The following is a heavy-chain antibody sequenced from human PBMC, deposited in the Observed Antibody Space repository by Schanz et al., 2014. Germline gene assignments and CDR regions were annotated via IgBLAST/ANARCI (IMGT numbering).Heavy chain of an antibody. Sequence: GQLVESGGGLVKPGGSLRLSCAASGFTFSDYYMTWMRQAPGKGLEWISYISNSGTYTKYADSVKGRFVISRDNARSSLYLQMSSLRVEDTAVYYCARDLISSGWYGWGQGTLVTVSS. CDR1: GFTFSDYY. J-gene: IGHJ4*02. D-gene: IGHD6-19*01. V-gene: IGHV3-11*05. CDR3: ARDLISSGWYG. CDR2: ISNSGTYT.